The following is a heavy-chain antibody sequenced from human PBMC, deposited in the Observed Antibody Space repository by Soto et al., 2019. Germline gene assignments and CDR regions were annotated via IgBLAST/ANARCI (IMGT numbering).Heavy chain of an antibody. J-gene: IGHJ4*02. CDR3: ARGDWWLFDY. CDR2: INAGNGNT. D-gene: IGHD2-8*02. V-gene: IGHV1-3*05. CDR1: GYTFTSYA. Sequence: QVQLVQSGAEEKKPGASVKVSCKASGYTFTSYAIHWVRQAPGQRLEWMGWINAGNGNTKYSQKFQGRVTITRDTSASTAYMELSSLKSEDTAVYHCARGDWWLFDYWGQGTLVTVSS.